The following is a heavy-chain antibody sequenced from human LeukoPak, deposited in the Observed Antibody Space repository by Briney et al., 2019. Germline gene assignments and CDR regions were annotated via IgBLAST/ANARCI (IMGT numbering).Heavy chain of an antibody. D-gene: IGHD3-3*01. V-gene: IGHV3-64*01. J-gene: IGHJ4*02. CDR1: GFTFSSYA. CDR2: ISSNGGST. CDR3: AKDLRFFVGPLTDY. Sequence: GSLRLSCAASGFTFSSYAMHWVRQAPGKGLEYVSAISSNGGSTYYANSVKGRFTISRDNSKNTLYLQMGSLRAEDMAVYYCAKDLRFFVGPLTDYWGQGTLVTVST.